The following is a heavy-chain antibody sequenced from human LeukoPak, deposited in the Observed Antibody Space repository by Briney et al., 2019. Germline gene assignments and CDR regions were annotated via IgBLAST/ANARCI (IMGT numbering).Heavy chain of an antibody. D-gene: IGHD2-21*01. Sequence: SETLSLTCTVSGGSISSSSYYWGWIRQPPGKGLEWIGSIYYSGSTYYNPSLKSRVTISVDTSKNQFSLKLSSVTAADTAVYYCARHSGTSILWFGPDYWGQGTLVTVSS. CDR2: IYYSGST. V-gene: IGHV4-39*01. J-gene: IGHJ4*02. CDR3: ARHSGTSILWFGPDY. CDR1: GGSISSSSYY.